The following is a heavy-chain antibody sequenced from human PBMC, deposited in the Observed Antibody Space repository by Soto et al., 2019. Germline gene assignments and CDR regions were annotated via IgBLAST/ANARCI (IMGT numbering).Heavy chain of an antibody. D-gene: IGHD2-15*01. CDR1: GYSFTSYW. J-gene: IGHJ6*02. CDR3: GTVAAAYYYGMDV. V-gene: IGHV5-51*01. Sequence: GASLKISCKGSGYSFTSYWIGWVRQMPGKGLEWMGIIYPGDSDTRYSPSFQGQVTISADKSISTAYVQWSSLKALDTAMYYCGTVAAAYYYGMDVWGQGTTVTVSS. CDR2: IYPGDSDT.